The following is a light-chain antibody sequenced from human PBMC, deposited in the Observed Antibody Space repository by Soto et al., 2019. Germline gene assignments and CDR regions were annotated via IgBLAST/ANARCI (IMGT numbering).Light chain of an antibody. Sequence: EIVMTQSPATLSVSPGERATLSCRASQSVYSNLAWYQQKPGQPPRLLIYGASTRATGIPARFSGSGSGTEFTLTISSLQSEDFAVYYCQQYNKWPLTFGGVTKVEGK. CDR2: GAS. J-gene: IGKJ4*01. CDR1: QSVYSN. CDR3: QQYNKWPLT. V-gene: IGKV3-15*01.